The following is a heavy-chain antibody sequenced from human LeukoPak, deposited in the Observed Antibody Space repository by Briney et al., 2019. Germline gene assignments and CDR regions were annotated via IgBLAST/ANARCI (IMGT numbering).Heavy chain of an antibody. J-gene: IGHJ1*01. V-gene: IGHV3-23*01. Sequence: PGGSLRLSCAASGFTFSSYAMSWVRQAPGKGLEWVSAISGSGGSTYYADSVKGRFTISRDNSKNTLYLQMNSLTAEDTAVYYCAKGLTLGYCGSTSCSEYFQHWGQGTLVTVSS. CDR1: GFTFSSYA. D-gene: IGHD2-2*01. CDR3: AKGLTLGYCGSTSCSEYFQH. CDR2: ISGSGGST.